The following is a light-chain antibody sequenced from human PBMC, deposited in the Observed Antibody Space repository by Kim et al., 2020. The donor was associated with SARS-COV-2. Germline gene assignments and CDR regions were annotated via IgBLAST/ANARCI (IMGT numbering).Light chain of an antibody. V-gene: IGLV2-14*03. CDR3: TSFTTSNTYV. J-gene: IGLJ1*01. CDR2: DVS. CDR1: SSDIGVYNY. Sequence: QPASVSGSPGQSITISCTGSSSDIGVYNYVSWYQQHPGKAPKLIIFDVSRRPSGVSNHFSGSKSGNTASLTISGLQAEDEADYFCTSFTTSNTYVFG.